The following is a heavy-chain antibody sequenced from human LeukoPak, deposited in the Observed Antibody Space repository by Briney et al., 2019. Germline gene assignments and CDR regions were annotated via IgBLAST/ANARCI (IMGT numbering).Heavy chain of an antibody. CDR1: GGTFSSYA. CDR2: IIPIFGTA. CDR3: ARSIAARPYYFDY. V-gene: IGHV1-69*05. Sequence: SVKVSCKASGGTFSSYAIIWVRQAPGQGLEWMGGIIPIFGTANYAQKFQGRVTITTDESTSTAYMELSSLRSEDTAVYYCARSIAARPYYFDYWGQGTLVTVSS. D-gene: IGHD6-6*01. J-gene: IGHJ4*02.